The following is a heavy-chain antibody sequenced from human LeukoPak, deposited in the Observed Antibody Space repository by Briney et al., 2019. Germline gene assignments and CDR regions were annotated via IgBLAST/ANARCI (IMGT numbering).Heavy chain of an antibody. Sequence: SQTLSLTCTVSGGSISSGGYYWSWIGQHPGKGLEWIGYIYYSGSTYYNPSLKSRVTISVDTSKNQFSLKLSSVTAADTAVYYCARAGYCSSTSCYQDYWGQGTLVTVSS. D-gene: IGHD2-2*03. V-gene: IGHV4-31*03. CDR2: IYYSGST. CDR1: GGSISSGGYY. J-gene: IGHJ4*02. CDR3: ARAGYCSSTSCYQDY.